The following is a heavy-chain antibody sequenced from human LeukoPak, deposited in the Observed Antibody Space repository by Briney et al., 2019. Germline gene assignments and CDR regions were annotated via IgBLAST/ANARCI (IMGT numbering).Heavy chain of an antibody. CDR3: ATDSLITFGGVIAV. J-gene: IGHJ4*02. CDR2: FDPEDGET. CDR1: GYTLTELS. Sequence: ASVKVSCKVSGYTLTELSMHWVRQAPGKGLEWMGGFDPEDGETIYAQKFQGRVTMTEDTSTDTAYMELSSLRSEDPAVYYCATDSLITFGGVIAVWGQGTLVTVSS. V-gene: IGHV1-24*01. D-gene: IGHD3-16*02.